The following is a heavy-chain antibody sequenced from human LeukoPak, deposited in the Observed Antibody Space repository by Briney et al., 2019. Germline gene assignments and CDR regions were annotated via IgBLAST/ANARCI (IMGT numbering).Heavy chain of an antibody. V-gene: IGHV4-39*07. Sequence: SETLSLTCTVSGGSISSSSYYWGWIRQPPGKGLEWIGSIYYSGSTYYNPSLKSRVTISVDTSKNQFSLKLSSVTAADTAMYCCAKRGGYGLIDYWGQGTRVTVSS. D-gene: IGHD1-26*01. J-gene: IGHJ4*02. CDR2: IYYSGST. CDR1: GGSISSSSYY. CDR3: AKRGGYGLIDY.